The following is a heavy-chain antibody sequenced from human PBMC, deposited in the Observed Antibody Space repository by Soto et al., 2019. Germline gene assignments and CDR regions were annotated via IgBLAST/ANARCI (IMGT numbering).Heavy chain of an antibody. CDR1: GGSITTYY. CDR2: ISYSENT. D-gene: IGHD1-1*01. Sequence: QVQLQESGPGLVKPSETLSLTCTVSGGSITTYYWNWIRQPPGKGLEWIGYISYSENTNYNPSLKRRVTISLDTSKNQFSLKLTSVTAADTAVYYCARGNDWKSSCFDPWGQGTLVTVSS. V-gene: IGHV4-59*01. J-gene: IGHJ5*02. CDR3: ARGNDWKSSCFDP.